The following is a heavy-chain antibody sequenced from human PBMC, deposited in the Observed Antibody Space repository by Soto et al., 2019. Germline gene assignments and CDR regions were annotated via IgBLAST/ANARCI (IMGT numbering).Heavy chain of an antibody. V-gene: IGHV1-24*01. Sequence: GAPEEVSRKVSGYTLTELSMHCVRQAPGKGREWRGCFAPEDGETIYAQKFQGRVTMTEDTSTDTAYMELSSLRSEDTAVYYCATVLSAFDIWGQGTMVTVSS. CDR3: ATVLSAFDI. CDR2: FAPEDGET. J-gene: IGHJ3*02. CDR1: GYTLTELS.